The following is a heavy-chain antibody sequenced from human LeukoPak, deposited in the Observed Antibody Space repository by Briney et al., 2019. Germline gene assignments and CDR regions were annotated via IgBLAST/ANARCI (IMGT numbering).Heavy chain of an antibody. V-gene: IGHV3-21*01. CDR3: ARGQQFDY. CDR2: ISGSSSYI. CDR1: GFTFSSYS. J-gene: IGHJ4*02. Sequence: GGSLRLSCAASGFTFSSYSMNWVRQAPGKGLEWVSSISGSSSYIYYADSVKGRFTISRDNAKNSLYLQMNSLRAEDTAVYYCARGQQFDYWGQGTLVTVSS. D-gene: IGHD6-13*01.